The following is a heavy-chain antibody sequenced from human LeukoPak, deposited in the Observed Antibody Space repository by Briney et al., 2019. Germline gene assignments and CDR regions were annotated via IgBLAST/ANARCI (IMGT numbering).Heavy chain of an antibody. D-gene: IGHD4-17*01. Sequence: GGSLRLSCAASGFTFSDYNMNWVRQSPEKGLEWVSSITSGTTYIYYADSVRGRFTLSRDNAKNSLYLQINSLRAEDTALYYCARAERYGAIDYWGQGTLVTVSS. J-gene: IGHJ4*02. CDR2: ITSGTTYI. V-gene: IGHV3-21*01. CDR3: ARAERYGAIDY. CDR1: GFTFSDYN.